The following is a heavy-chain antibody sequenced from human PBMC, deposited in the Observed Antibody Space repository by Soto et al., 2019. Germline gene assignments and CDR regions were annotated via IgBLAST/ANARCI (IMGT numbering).Heavy chain of an antibody. CDR2: IYYSGST. V-gene: IGHV4-30-4*01. D-gene: IGHD7-27*01. Sequence: SETLSLTCTVSGGSISSYYWSWIRQPPGKGLEWIGYIYYSGSTYYNPSLKSRVTISVDTSKNQFSLKLSSVTAADTAVYYCARDLTSSFDPWGQGTLVTVSS. J-gene: IGHJ5*02. CDR3: ARDLTSSFDP. CDR1: GGSISSYY.